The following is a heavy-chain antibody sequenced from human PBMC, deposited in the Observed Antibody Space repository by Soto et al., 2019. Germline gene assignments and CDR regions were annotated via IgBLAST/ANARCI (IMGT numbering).Heavy chain of an antibody. D-gene: IGHD6-25*01. CDR1: GYTFTHYY. J-gene: IGHJ4*02. V-gene: IGHV1-46*04. Sequence: QVQLVQSGAEVKKPGASVKLSCRTSGYTFTHYYIHWVRQAPGQGLEWLAIINPASGSTNYAQDLLGRVTLTTDTYTTTVYMELSGLRAEDTVIFYCARDLGAVDHWGQGTLVTVSS. CDR2: INPASGST. CDR3: ARDLGAVDH.